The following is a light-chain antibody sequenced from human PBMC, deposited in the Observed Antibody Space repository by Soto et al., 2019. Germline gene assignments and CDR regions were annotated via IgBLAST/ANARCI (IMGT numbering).Light chain of an antibody. CDR2: RNY. CDR1: SSNIGSNH. J-gene: IGLJ3*02. CDR3: GAWDDSLSGWV. V-gene: IGLV1-47*01. Sequence: QPVLTQPPSASETPEQRVTISCSGSSSNIGSNHVYWYQHLPGTAPKLLIYRNYLRPSGVPDRFSASKSATSASLAISGLRSDDDADYYCGAWDDSLSGWVFGGGTKLTVL.